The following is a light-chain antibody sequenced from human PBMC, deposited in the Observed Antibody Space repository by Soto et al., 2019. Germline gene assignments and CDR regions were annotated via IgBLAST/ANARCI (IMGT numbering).Light chain of an antibody. CDR2: DVS. Sequence: QSALTQPRSVSGSPGQSVTISCTGTSSDVGGYNYVSWYQQHPGKAPNLIIYDVSKRPSGVPDRFSCSRSGNTASLTISGLQAEDEADYYCCSYAGSQTWVFGGGTKVTVL. V-gene: IGLV2-11*01. CDR3: CSYAGSQTWV. CDR1: SSDVGGYNY. J-gene: IGLJ3*02.